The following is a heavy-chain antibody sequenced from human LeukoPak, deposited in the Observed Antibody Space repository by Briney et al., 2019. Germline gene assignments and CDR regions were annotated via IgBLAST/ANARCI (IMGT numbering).Heavy chain of an antibody. CDR2: IYYNGST. D-gene: IGHD6-13*01. CDR3: ARGSGSSWTFDY. J-gene: IGHJ4*02. Sequence: SQTLSLTCTVSGGSISSGDYYWSWIRQPPGKGLEWIGYIYYNGSTYYNPSLKSRVTISVDTSKNQFSLKLSSVTAADTAVYYCARGSGSSWTFDYWGQGTLVTVSS. V-gene: IGHV4-30-4*08. CDR1: GGSISSGDYY.